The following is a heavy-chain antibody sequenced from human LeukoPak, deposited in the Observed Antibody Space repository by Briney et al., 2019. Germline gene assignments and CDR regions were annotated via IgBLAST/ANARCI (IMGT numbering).Heavy chain of an antibody. D-gene: IGHD5-18*01. CDR2: IYYSGST. CDR1: GGSVSSGSYY. J-gene: IGHJ4*02. Sequence: SETLSLTCTVSGGSVSSGSYYWSWIRQPPGKGLEWIGYIYYSGSTNYNPSLKSRVTISVDTSKNQFSLKLSSVTAADTAVYYCGIWSGCSYTFDYWGQGTLVTVSS. V-gene: IGHV4-61*01. CDR3: GIWSGCSYTFDY.